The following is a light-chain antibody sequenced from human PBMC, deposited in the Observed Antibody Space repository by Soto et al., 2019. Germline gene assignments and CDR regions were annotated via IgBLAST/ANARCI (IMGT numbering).Light chain of an antibody. CDR2: DAS. J-gene: IGKJ2*01. CDR1: QDISNY. V-gene: IGKV1-33*01. CDR3: QQDT. Sequence: DIQITQSPSSLSASVGDRVTITCQASQDISNYLNWYQQKPGKAPKLLIYDASNLETGVPSRFSRSGSGTDFTFTINSLQPEDIAAYYCQQDTFGQGTKLEIK.